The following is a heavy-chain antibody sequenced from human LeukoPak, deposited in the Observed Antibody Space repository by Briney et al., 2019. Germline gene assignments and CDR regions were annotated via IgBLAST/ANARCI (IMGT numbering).Heavy chain of an antibody. CDR2: IYYSGTT. J-gene: IGHJ4*02. Sequence: SQTLSLTCTFSGGSISGYYWTWIRQPPGKGLEGIGYIYYSGTTNYNPALESRVTISIDTSRNQFSLRLSSVTAADPAVYHCASENYGSGSLNYWGQGTLVTVSS. CDR3: ASENYGSGSLNY. V-gene: IGHV4-59*08. D-gene: IGHD3-10*01. CDR1: GGSISGYY.